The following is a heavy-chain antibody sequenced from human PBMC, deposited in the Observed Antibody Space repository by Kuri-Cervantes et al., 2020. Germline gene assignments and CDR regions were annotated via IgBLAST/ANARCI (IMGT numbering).Heavy chain of an antibody. CDR3: ATHTIAVAGTGGRDY. CDR1: GFTFDDYA. V-gene: IGHV3-21*01. J-gene: IGHJ4*02. D-gene: IGHD6-19*01. CDR2: ISSSSSYI. Sequence: GESLKISCAASGFTFDDYAMHWVRQAPGKGLEWVSSISSSSSYIYYADSVKGRFTISRDNAKNSLYLQMNSLRAEDTAVYYCATHTIAVAGTGGRDYWGQGTLVTVSS.